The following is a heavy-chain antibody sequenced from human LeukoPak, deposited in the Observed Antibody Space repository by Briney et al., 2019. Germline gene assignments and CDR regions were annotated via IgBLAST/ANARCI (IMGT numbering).Heavy chain of an antibody. CDR3: TRVYSSSWSGSYFDY. J-gene: IGHJ4*02. CDR1: GFTFSDHY. D-gene: IGHD6-13*01. V-gene: IGHV3-72*01. Sequence: AGGSLRLSCAASGFTFSDHYMDWVRQAPGKGLEWVGRIRNKANSYTTEYAASVKGRFTISRDDSRSSLYLQMNSLKTEDTSVYYCTRVYSSSWSGSYFDYWGQGTLVTVSS. CDR2: IRNKANSYTT.